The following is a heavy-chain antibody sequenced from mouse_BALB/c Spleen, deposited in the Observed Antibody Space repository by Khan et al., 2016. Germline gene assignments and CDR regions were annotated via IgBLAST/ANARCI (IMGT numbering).Heavy chain of an antibody. Sequence: EVQLQESGPGLVKPSQSLSLTCTVTGYSITSDYAWNWIRQFPGNKLEWMGYISYSGSTSYNPSLKSRISIPRDTSKNQFFLQLNSVTTEDTAPYYCARGRYRYPFAYWGQGTLVTVSA. CDR3: ARGRYRYPFAY. D-gene: IGHD2-14*01. V-gene: IGHV3-2*02. CDR1: GYSITSDYA. J-gene: IGHJ3*01. CDR2: ISYSGST.